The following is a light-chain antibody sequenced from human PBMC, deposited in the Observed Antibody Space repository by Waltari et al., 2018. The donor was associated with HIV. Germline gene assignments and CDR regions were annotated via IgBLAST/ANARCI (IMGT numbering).Light chain of an antibody. Sequence: QSALTQPPSASGSPGQSVTISCTGTYSDVGGYDYVSWYQQHPGTAPNLVIYDVTNRPSTVSDRFSGSKSGNTASLTISGLQAEDEADYYCSSYTGTGTWVFGGGTKVTVL. V-gene: IGLV2-14*03. CDR2: DVT. CDR1: YSDVGGYDY. J-gene: IGLJ3*02. CDR3: SSYTGTGTWV.